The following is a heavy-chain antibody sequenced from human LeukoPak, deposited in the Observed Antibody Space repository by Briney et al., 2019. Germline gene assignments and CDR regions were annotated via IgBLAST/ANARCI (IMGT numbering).Heavy chain of an antibody. CDR2: ISSSSSYI. Sequence: GGSLRLSCAASGFTFSSYSVNWVRQAPGKGLEWVSSISSSSSYIYYADSVKGRFTISRDNAKNSLYLQMNSLRAEDTAVYYCARVSKLWELPLWGQGTLVTVSS. J-gene: IGHJ4*02. D-gene: IGHD1-26*01. V-gene: IGHV3-21*01. CDR3: ARVSKLWELPL. CDR1: GFTFSSYS.